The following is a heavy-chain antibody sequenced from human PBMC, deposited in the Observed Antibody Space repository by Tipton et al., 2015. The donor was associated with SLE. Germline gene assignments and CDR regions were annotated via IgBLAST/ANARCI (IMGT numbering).Heavy chain of an antibody. J-gene: IGHJ5*02. D-gene: IGHD4/OR15-4a*01. Sequence: GSLRLSCAASGFSISSYWMHWVRQAPGKGLVWVSRIKSDGSSTNYADSVKGRFTISRDNAKNTLYLQMNSLRAEDTAVYYCARDRDYGGNWFDPWGQGTLVTVSS. V-gene: IGHV3-74*01. CDR1: GFSISSYW. CDR3: ARDRDYGGNWFDP. CDR2: IKSDGSST.